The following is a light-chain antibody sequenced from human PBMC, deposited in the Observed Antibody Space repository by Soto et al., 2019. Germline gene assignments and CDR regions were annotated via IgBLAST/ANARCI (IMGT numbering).Light chain of an antibody. V-gene: IGLV1-40*01. CDR2: GNS. J-gene: IGLJ2*01. Sequence: QLVLTQPPSVSGAPGQRVTISCTGSSSNIGAGYDVHWYQQLPGTAPKLLIDGNSNRPSGVPDRFSGSKSGTSASLAITGLQAEDEADDYCQSYDSSRSGVVFGGGTQLTVL. CDR1: SSNIGAGYD. CDR3: QSYDSSRSGVV.